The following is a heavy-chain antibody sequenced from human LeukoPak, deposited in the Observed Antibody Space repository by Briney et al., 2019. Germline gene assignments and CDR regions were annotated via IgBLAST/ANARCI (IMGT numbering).Heavy chain of an antibody. J-gene: IGHJ3*02. CDR1: GFTFSDYG. V-gene: IGHV3-30*02. D-gene: IGHD3-3*01. CDR3: AKTVFFAFDI. Sequence: GGSLRLSCGASGFTFSDYGMLWVRKAPGKGLDWVAFIRHDGNKKLYADSVKGRFTISRDNSKNTLYLQMNRLRAEDTAVYYCAKTVFFAFDIWGQGTMVTVSS. CDR2: IRHDGNKK.